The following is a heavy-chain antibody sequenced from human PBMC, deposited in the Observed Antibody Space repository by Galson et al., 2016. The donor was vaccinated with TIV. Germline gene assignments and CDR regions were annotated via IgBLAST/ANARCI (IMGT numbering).Heavy chain of an antibody. D-gene: IGHD3-10*01. Sequence: ETLSLTCTVSDYSISSGYYWSWIRQPPGKGLEWIGSIYHTGSTYYNPSLKSRVTISVDTSKNQFSLIVFSATAADTAVYYCASIFASGRKEYSWGQGTLVTVSS. CDR3: ASIFASGRKEYS. V-gene: IGHV4-38-2*02. CDR2: IYHTGST. CDR1: DYSISSGYY. J-gene: IGHJ4*02.